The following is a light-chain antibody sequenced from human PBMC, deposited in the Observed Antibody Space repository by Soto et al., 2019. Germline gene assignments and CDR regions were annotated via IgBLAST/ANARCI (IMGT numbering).Light chain of an antibody. CDR1: SSNIGAGFD. Sequence: QSALTQPPSVSGAPGQRVTISCTGSSSNIGAGFDVHWYQQLPGTAPKLLIYGNNNRPSGVPDRFSGSKSGTSASLAITGIQAEDEADYYCQSYDSSLSGNYVFGTGTKVTVL. V-gene: IGLV1-40*01. CDR2: GNN. J-gene: IGLJ1*01. CDR3: QSYDSSLSGNYV.